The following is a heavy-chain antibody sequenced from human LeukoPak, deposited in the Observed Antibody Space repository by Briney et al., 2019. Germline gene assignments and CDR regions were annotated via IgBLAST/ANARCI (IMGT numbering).Heavy chain of an antibody. V-gene: IGHV4-38-2*01. D-gene: IGHD3-3*01. CDR3: AIAAIQTIFGVVNAFDI. J-gene: IGHJ3*02. CDR2: IYHSGST. Sequence: PSETLSLTCAVSGYSISSGYYWGWIRQPPGKGLEWIGSIYHSGSTYYNPSLKSRVTISVVTSKNQFSLKLSSVTAADTAVYYCAIAAIQTIFGVVNAFDIWGQGTMVTVSS. CDR1: GYSISSGYY.